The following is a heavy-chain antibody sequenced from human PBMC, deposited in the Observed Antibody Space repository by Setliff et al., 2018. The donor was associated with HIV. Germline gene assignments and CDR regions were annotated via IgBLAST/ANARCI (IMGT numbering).Heavy chain of an antibody. Sequence: GGSLRLSCTASGFTFSSYSMNWVRQAPGKGLEWVSYISSTSSTIYYADSVKGRFTISRDNAKQSLYLKMNSLRAEDTGVYYCARDSWARGIEYGMDVWGQGTTVTV. CDR2: ISSTSSTI. J-gene: IGHJ6*02. CDR3: ARDSWARGIEYGMDV. CDR1: GFTFSSYS. D-gene: IGHD3-16*01. V-gene: IGHV3-48*04.